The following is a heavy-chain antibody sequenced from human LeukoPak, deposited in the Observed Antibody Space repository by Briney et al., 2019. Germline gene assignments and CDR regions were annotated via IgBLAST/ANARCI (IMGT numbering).Heavy chain of an antibody. CDR1: WFTPCSNY. D-gene: IGHD3-3*01. CDR3: ARGPPYGYFWSGYYQSSFYYYYYYMDV. CDR2: VYSCGSA. V-gene: IGHV3-53*01. Sequence: QSGGSLRLSRAASWFTPCSNYMRWVCQAPGEGQGWVLVVYSCGSAYYADSVKGRFTTSRDNCKNTLYLQMNSLSAEYTAVYYCARGPPYGYFWSGYYQSSFYYYYYYMDVWGKGTTVTVSS. J-gene: IGHJ6*03.